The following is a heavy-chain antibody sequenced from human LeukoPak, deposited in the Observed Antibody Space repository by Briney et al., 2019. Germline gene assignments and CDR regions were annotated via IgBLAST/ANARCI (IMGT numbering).Heavy chain of an antibody. V-gene: IGHV4-30-4*01. CDR1: GASIRSGDYY. Sequence: SETLSLTCTVSGASIRSGDYYWSWIRQPPGEGLEWIGYIYDSGSTYYNPSLKSRITISVDTSENRFSLKLSSVTATDTAVYYCARDCSGGSCYGAFDIWGQGTMVTVSS. J-gene: IGHJ3*02. D-gene: IGHD2-15*01. CDR3: ARDCSGGSCYGAFDI. CDR2: IYDSGST.